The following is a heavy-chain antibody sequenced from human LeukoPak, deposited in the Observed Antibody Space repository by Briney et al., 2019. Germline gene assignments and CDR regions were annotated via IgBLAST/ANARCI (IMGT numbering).Heavy chain of an antibody. Sequence: SETLSLTCAVYGGSFSGYYWSWIRQPPGKGLEWIGEINHSGSTNYNPSLKTRVTISVDTSKNQFSLKLSSMTAADTAVYYCAREEASIAVAGTVANFDYWCQGTLVTVSS. V-gene: IGHV4-34*01. D-gene: IGHD6-19*01. CDR2: INHSGST. CDR3: AREEASIAVAGTVANFDY. CDR1: GGSFSGYY. J-gene: IGHJ4*02.